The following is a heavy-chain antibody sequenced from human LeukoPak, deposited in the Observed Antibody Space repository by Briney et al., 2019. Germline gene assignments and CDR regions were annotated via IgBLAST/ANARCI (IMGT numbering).Heavy chain of an antibody. CDR3: ARGRGSTSSNFDY. D-gene: IGHD2-2*01. CDR2: TNPNNGGT. CDR1: GYTFTGYY. Sequence: ASVKVSCKASGYTFTGYYMHWVRQAPGQGLEWMGWTNPNNGGTNYAQKFQGRVTMTRDTSISTAYMELSRLTSDDTAVYYCARGRGSTSSNFDYWGQGTLVTVSS. J-gene: IGHJ4*02. V-gene: IGHV1-2*02.